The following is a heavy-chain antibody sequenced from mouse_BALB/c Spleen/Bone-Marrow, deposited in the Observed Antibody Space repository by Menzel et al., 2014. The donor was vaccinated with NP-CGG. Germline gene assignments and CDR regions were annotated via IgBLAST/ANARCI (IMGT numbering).Heavy chain of an antibody. Sequence: EVKLVEFGGDLVKPGGSLKLSCAASGFTFSNYGMSWVRQTPDKRLEWVATISSVGSYTYYPDSVKGRFTISRDNAKNTLFLQMSSLKSEDTAMYYCARRGTGTGSYYFDYWGQGTTLTVSS. CDR1: GFTFSNYG. J-gene: IGHJ2*01. V-gene: IGHV5-6*02. CDR3: ARRGTGTGSYYFDY. CDR2: ISSVGSYT. D-gene: IGHD4-1*01.